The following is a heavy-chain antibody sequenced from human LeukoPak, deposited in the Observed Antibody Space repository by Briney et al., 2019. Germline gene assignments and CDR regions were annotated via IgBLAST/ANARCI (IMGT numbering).Heavy chain of an antibody. CDR1: GYTFTSYG. J-gene: IGHJ3*02. CDR2: ISAYNGNT. V-gene: IGHV1-18*01. Sequence: ASVKVSCKASGYTFTSYGISWVRQAPGQGLEWMGWISAYNGNTNYAQKLQGRVTMTTDTSTSTAYMELRSLRSDDTAVYYCARDRERYDFWSGYYTTEDAFDIWGQGTMVTVSS. D-gene: IGHD3-3*01. CDR3: ARDRERYDFWSGYYTTEDAFDI.